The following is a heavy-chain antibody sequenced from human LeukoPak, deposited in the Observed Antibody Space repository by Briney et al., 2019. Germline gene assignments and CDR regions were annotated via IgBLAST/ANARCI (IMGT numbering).Heavy chain of an antibody. J-gene: IGHJ6*02. Sequence: SCKASGGTFSSYGMHWVRQAPGKGLEWVAVISYDGSNKYYADSVKGRFTLSRDNSKNTLYLQMNSLRAEDTAVYYCARDRVPSDAPPYGMDVWGQGTTVTVSS. D-gene: IGHD1-1*01. CDR3: ARDRVPSDAPPYGMDV. V-gene: IGHV3-33*05. CDR2: ISYDGSNK. CDR1: GGTFSSYG.